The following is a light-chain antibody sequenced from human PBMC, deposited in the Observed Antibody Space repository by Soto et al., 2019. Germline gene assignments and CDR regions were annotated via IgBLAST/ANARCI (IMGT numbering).Light chain of an antibody. CDR1: GSNIGSNY. J-gene: IGLJ2*01. CDR2: RNN. V-gene: IGLV1-47*01. Sequence: QSVLPQPHSASGTPGQRGTISCSGTGSNIGSNYVYWYQQLPGTAPKLLIYRNNQRPSGVPDRFSGSKSGTSASLAISGLRSEDEADYYCAAWDDSLSALFGGGTKLTVL. CDR3: AAWDDSLSAL.